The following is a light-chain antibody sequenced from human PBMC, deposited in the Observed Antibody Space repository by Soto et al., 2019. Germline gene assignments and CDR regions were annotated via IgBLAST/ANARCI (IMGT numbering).Light chain of an antibody. CDR1: SSDVGGYNY. CDR2: EVS. Sequence: QSVLTQPASVSGSPGQSITISCTGTSSDVGGYNYVSWYQQYPGKVPKVISYEVSNRPSGVSNRFSGSKSGNTASLTISGLQAEDEADYYCTSYISSNTLVVFGGGTKVTVL. V-gene: IGLV2-14*01. CDR3: TSYISSNTLVV. J-gene: IGLJ2*01.